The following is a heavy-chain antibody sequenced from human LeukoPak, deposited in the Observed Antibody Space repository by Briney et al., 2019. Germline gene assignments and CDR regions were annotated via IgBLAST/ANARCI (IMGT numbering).Heavy chain of an antibody. J-gene: IGHJ4*02. CDR2: ISSSGSTI. CDR1: GFTFSYYY. D-gene: IGHD3-22*01. V-gene: IGHV3-11*01. CDR3: ARGGENYYDSSGYYPFDY. Sequence: GGSLRLSCAASGFTFSYYYMSRIRQAPGKGLEWVSYISSSGSTIYYADSVKGRFTISRDNAKNSLYLQMNSLRAEDTAVYYCARGGENYYDSSGYYPFDYWGQGTLVTVSS.